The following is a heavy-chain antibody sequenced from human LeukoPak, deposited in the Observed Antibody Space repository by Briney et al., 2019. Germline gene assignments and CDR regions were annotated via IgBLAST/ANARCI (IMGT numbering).Heavy chain of an antibody. CDR2: ISPIFGTA. CDR3: ARAILGYCSGGSCLGFDP. D-gene: IGHD2-15*01. J-gene: IGHJ5*02. Sequence: SSVKVSCKASGGTFSSYAIRWVRQAPGQGLEWMGGISPIFGTANYAQKFQGRVTITADESTSTAYMELSSLRSEDTAVYYCARAILGYCSGGSCLGFDPWGPGTLVTVSS. CDR1: GGTFSSYA. V-gene: IGHV1-69*01.